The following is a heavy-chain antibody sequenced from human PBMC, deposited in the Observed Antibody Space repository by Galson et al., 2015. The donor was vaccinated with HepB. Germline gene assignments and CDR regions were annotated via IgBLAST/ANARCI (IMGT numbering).Heavy chain of an antibody. Sequence: SLRLSCAASGFTFSSYDMHWVRQATGKGLEWVSAIGTAGDTYYPGSVKGRFTISRENAKNSLYLQMNSLRAGDTAVYYCARGGLSWYFDLWGRGTLVTVSS. V-gene: IGHV3-13*04. CDR2: IGTAGDT. D-gene: IGHD3-16*01. CDR3: ARGGLSWYFDL. J-gene: IGHJ2*01. CDR1: GFTFSSYD.